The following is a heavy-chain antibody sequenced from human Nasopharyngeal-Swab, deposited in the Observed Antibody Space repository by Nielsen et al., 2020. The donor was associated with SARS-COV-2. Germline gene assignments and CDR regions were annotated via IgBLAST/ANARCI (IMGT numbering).Heavy chain of an antibody. D-gene: IGHD6-19*01. CDR1: GFAFSSYA. CDR2: SIGSSGKT. V-gene: IGHV3-23*01. Sequence: GGSLRLSCAASGFAFSSYAMRWVPQTPGKGLEWVSSSIGSSGKTYYADYVKGRFTISRDTSKNTLYLQMNSLRADDTAVYYCAKDGGGWYTSGWYYFDYWGQGTLVTVSS. CDR3: AKDGGGWYTSGWYYFDY. J-gene: IGHJ4*02.